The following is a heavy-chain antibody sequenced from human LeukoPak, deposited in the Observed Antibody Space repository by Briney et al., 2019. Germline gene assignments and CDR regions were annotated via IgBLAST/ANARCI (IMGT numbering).Heavy chain of an antibody. CDR2: IYYSGST. Sequence: SETLSLTCTVSGGSISSYYWSWIQQPPGKGLEWIGYIYYSGSTNYNPSLKSRVTISVDTSKNQFSLKLSSVTAADTAVYYCARSAVAGNDYWGQGTLVTVSS. CDR1: GGSISSYY. D-gene: IGHD6-19*01. V-gene: IGHV4-59*01. J-gene: IGHJ4*02. CDR3: ARSAVAGNDY.